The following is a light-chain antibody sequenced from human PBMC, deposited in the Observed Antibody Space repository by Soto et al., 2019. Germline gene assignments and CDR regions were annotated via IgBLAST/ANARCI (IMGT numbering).Light chain of an antibody. CDR3: QQYKSYPMT. J-gene: IGKJ4*01. CDR1: QSISSW. CDR2: KAS. Sequence: DSQMTQYPSTLSASVGDRVTITCRASQSISSWLAWYQQKPGKAPKLLISKASTLQSGVPPRFSGSGSGTEFTLTISSLQPDDFATYYCQQYKSYPMTFGGGTKVDIK. V-gene: IGKV1-5*03.